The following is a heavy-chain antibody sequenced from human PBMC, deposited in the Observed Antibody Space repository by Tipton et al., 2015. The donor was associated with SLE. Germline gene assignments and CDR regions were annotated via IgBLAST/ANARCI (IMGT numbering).Heavy chain of an antibody. Sequence: QSGAEVKKPGSSIKVSCKASGGNFSRDAIIWVRQAPGQGLEWMGGCTPISCTTDYAQKFQGRLTITTDESTSTVYMELNSLRSEDTAVYYCAREGVVYGMDVWGQGTTVTVSS. V-gene: IGHV1-69*05. CDR2: CTPISCTT. J-gene: IGHJ6*02. CDR1: GGNFSRDA. D-gene: IGHD2-8*01. CDR3: AREGVVYGMDV.